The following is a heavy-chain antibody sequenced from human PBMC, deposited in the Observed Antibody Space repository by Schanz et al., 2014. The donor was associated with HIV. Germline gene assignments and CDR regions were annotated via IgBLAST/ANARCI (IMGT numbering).Heavy chain of an antibody. Sequence: EVQLVESGGGLVQPGRSLRLSCAASGFSFDDYAMHWVRQAPGKGLEWVSTISGSGGSTYYADSVKGRFTISRDNSKSTLFLQMNSLRAEDTAVYYCAKVPVAHYYYGMDVWGQGTTVTVSS. CDR1: GFSFDDYA. J-gene: IGHJ6*02. V-gene: IGHV3-23*04. CDR2: ISGSGGST. CDR3: AKVPVAHYYYGMDV.